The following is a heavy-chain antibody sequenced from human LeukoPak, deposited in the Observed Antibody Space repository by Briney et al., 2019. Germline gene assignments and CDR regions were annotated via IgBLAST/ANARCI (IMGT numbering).Heavy chain of an antibody. CDR2: IYYRGRT. CDR1: GGSFSGYY. Sequence: PSETLSLTCAVYGGSFSGYYWSWIRQPPGKGLEWIGYIYYRGRTKYNPSLQSRVTISVDTPRNQFSLRLSSVTAADTAVYYCARQSDDLGYFQHWGQGTLVTVSS. D-gene: IGHD3-16*01. V-gene: IGHV4-59*08. J-gene: IGHJ1*01. CDR3: ARQSDDLGYFQH.